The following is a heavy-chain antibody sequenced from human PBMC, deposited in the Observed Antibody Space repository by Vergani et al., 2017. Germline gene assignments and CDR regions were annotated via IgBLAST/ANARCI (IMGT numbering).Heavy chain of an antibody. V-gene: IGHV3-30*04. CDR2: ISYDGSNK. Sequence: QVQLVESGGGVVQPGRSLRLSCAASRFTFSSYAMHWVRQAPGKGLEWVAVISYDGSNKYYADSVKGRFTISRDNSKNTLYLQMNSLRAEDTAVYYCAREVRRLRYFDWGKGTLVTVSS. CDR3: AREVRRLRYFD. D-gene: IGHD3-9*01. CDR1: RFTFSSYA. J-gene: IGHJ4*02.